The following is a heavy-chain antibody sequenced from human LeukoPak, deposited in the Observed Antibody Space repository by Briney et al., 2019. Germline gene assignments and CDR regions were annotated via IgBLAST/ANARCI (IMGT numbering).Heavy chain of an antibody. CDR3: TREVTVTTIGRFDI. Sequence: PGGSLRLSCAASGLPFSSHAMHWVRQAPGKGLERVASISYDGNNQYYADSGQGRFTISRDNSKNTLYLQMNSLKPEDTAIYFCTREVTVTTIGRFDIWGQGTIVIVSS. D-gene: IGHD4-17*01. CDR2: ISYDGNNQ. J-gene: IGHJ3*02. CDR1: GLPFSSHA. V-gene: IGHV3-30-3*01.